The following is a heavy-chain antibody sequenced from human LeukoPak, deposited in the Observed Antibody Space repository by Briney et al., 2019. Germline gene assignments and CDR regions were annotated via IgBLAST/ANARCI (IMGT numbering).Heavy chain of an antibody. D-gene: IGHD3-3*01. Sequence: ASVKVSCKVSGYTLTELSMHWVRQAPGKGLEWMGGFDPEDGETIYAQKFQGRVTMTEDTSTDTAYMELSSLRSEDTAVYYCATDLGSVFGVVTEDEFDYWGQGTLVTVSS. CDR2: FDPEDGET. CDR3: ATDLGSVFGVVTEDEFDY. CDR1: GYTLTELS. V-gene: IGHV1-24*01. J-gene: IGHJ4*02.